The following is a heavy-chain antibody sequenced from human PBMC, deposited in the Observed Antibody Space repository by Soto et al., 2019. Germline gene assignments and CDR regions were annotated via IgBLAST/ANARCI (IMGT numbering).Heavy chain of an antibody. V-gene: IGHV3-73*01. CDR1: RFTLNGSA. CDR3: TRLTEPYYYASSGVYYYGMDV. Sequence: GRTLRLACAASRFTLNGSAMQWVRQASGKGLECVGRIRSKANSYSTAYAASVKGRFTISRDDSKNTAYLEMNSLKTEDTAVYYCTRLTEPYYYASSGVYYYGMDVRGQGTPVTVSS. D-gene: IGHD3-22*01. CDR2: IRSKANSYST. J-gene: IGHJ6*02.